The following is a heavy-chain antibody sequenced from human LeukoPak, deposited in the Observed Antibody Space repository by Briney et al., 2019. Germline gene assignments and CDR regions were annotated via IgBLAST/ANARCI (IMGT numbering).Heavy chain of an antibody. CDR2: ISAYNGNT. CDR3: ARILIVVVPDDVADY. Sequence: ASVKVSCKASGYTFTSYGISWVRQAPGQGLEWMGWISAYNGNTNYAQKLQGRVTMTTDTPTSTAYMELRSLRSDDTAVYYCARILIVVVPDDVADYWGQGTLVTVSS. D-gene: IGHD2-2*01. CDR1: GYTFTSYG. V-gene: IGHV1-18*01. J-gene: IGHJ4*02.